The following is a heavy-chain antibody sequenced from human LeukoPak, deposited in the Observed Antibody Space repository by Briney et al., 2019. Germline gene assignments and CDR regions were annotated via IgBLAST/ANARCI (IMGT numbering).Heavy chain of an antibody. CDR3: ARGSGWYGVDY. Sequence: GGSLTLSCAASGFTFSSYEMNWVRQATGKGREGVSYISSSSSNIYYADSVKGRFSISRDNAKNSLYLQMNSLRAEDTAVYYCARGSGWYGVDYWGQGTLVTVSS. D-gene: IGHD6-19*01. CDR1: GFTFSSYE. V-gene: IGHV3-48*03. J-gene: IGHJ4*02. CDR2: ISSSSSNI.